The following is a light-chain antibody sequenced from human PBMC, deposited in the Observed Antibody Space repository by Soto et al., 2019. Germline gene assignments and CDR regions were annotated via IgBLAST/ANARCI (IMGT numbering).Light chain of an antibody. Sequence: EVLFTQSPFTLSLSPGERATLSCRASQRVSSGYLAWYQQKPGQAPRLLIYGASSRATGIPDRFSGRGSGTDFTLTISRLEPEDFAVYYCQQYGSSPPSSTFGQGTRLEIK. J-gene: IGKJ5*01. V-gene: IGKV3-20*01. CDR3: QQYGSSPPSST. CDR1: QRVSSGY. CDR2: GAS.